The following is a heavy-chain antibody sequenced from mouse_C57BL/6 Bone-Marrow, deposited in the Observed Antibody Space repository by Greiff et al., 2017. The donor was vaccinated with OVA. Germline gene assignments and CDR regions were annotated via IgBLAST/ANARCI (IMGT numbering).Heavy chain of an antibody. D-gene: IGHD1-1*01. CDR2: IHPNSGST. Sequence: QVQLKQPGAELVKPGASVKLSCKASGYTFTSYWMHWVKQRPGQGLEWIGMIHPNSGSTNYNEKFKSKATLTVDKSSSTAYMQLSSLTSEDSAVYYCERRYYGSSYVGFDVWGTGTTVTVSS. CDR3: ERRYYGSSYVGFDV. CDR1: GYTFTSYW. V-gene: IGHV1-64*01. J-gene: IGHJ1*03.